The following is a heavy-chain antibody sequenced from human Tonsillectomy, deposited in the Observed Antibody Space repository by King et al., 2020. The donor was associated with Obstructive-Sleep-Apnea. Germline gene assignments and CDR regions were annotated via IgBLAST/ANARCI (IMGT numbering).Heavy chain of an antibody. CDR2: ISYDGSNK. CDR1: GFTFSSYG. CDR3: AKSPDLLRFLEWLPRYGMDV. D-gene: IGHD3-3*01. Sequence: QLVQSGGGVVQPGRSLRLSCAASGFTFSSYGMHWVRQAPGKGLEWVAVISYDGSNKYYADSVKGRFTISRDNSKNTLYLQMNSLRAEDTAVYYCAKSPDLLRFLEWLPRYGMDVWGQGTTVTVSS. V-gene: IGHV3-30*18. J-gene: IGHJ6*02.